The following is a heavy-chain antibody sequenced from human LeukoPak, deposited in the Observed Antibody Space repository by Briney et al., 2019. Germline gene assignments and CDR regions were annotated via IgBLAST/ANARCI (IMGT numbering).Heavy chain of an antibody. D-gene: IGHD1-26*01. CDR2: IYSDGKT. V-gene: IGHV3-53*01. J-gene: IGHJ3*02. CDR1: GFIVSSNY. Sequence: GGSLRLSCAASGFIVSSNYMTWIRQAPGKGLEWVSVIYSDGKTYYADSVKGRFTTSRDNSKNPLYLQLNSLRAEDSAVYNCAREWELQDAFDIWGQGTMVTVSS. CDR3: AREWELQDAFDI.